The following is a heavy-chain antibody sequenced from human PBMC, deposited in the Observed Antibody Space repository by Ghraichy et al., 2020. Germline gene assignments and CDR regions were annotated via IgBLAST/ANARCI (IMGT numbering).Heavy chain of an antibody. CDR3: AKDQERVVAATGAFDS. V-gene: IGHV3-23*01. D-gene: IGHD6-13*01. CDR2: ISARSGST. Sequence: GGSLRLSCPVSGFTFYNYYMYWVRQAPGKGLEWVAAISARSGSTYYADSVKGRFTVTRSNPKNTLYLHMNSLRVDDTAVYYCAKDQERVVAATGAFDSWGQGTLVTVSS. CDR1: GFTFYNYY. J-gene: IGHJ4*02.